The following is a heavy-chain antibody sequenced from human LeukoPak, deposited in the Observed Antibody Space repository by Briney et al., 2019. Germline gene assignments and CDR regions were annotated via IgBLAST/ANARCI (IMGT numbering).Heavy chain of an antibody. D-gene: IGHD3-22*01. CDR2: ISYDGSNK. V-gene: IGHV3-30*18. J-gene: IGHJ6*02. Sequence: PGGSLRLSCAASGFTFSSYGMHWVRQAPGKGLEWVAVISYDGSNKYYADSVKGRFTISRDNSRNTLYLQMNSLRAEDTAVYYCAKDITMIVVVQGPLGYGMDVWGQGTTVTVSS. CDR1: GFTFSSYG. CDR3: AKDITMIVVVQGPLGYGMDV.